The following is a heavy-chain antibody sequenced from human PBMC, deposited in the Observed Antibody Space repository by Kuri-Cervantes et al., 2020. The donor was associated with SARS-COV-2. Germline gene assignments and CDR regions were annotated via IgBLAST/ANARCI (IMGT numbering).Heavy chain of an antibody. CDR2: IKQDGSEK. Sequence: GESLKISCAASGFTFSSYWMSWVRQAPGKGLEWVANIKQDGSEKYYVDSVKGRFTISRDNAKNSLYPQMNSLRAEDTAVYYCAKLGSRRHYEDWGQGTLVTVSS. J-gene: IGHJ4*02. CDR1: GFTFSSYW. D-gene: IGHD4-17*01. CDR3: AKLGSRRHYED. V-gene: IGHV3-7*03.